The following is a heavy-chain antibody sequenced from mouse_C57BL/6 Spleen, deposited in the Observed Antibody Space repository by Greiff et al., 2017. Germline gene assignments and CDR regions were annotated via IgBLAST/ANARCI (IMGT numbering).Heavy chain of an antibody. J-gene: IGHJ1*03. CDR3: ARWGEYDGRPDWYVDD. V-gene: IGHV3-6*01. Sequence: EVKLQESGPGLVKPSQSLSLTCSVTGYSITSGYYWNWIRQFPGNKLEWMGYISYDGSNNYNPSLKNRISITRDTSKNQFFLKLNSVTTEDTATYYCARWGEYDGRPDWYVDDWGTGTTVTVSS. D-gene: IGHD2-14*01. CDR2: ISYDGSN. CDR1: GYSITSGYY.